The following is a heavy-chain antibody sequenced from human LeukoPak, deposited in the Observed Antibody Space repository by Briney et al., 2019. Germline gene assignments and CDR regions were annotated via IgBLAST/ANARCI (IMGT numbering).Heavy chain of an antibody. J-gene: IGHJ4*02. V-gene: IGHV1-24*01. CDR1: GYTLTELS. D-gene: IGHD1-26*01. CDR2: FDPEDGET. CDR3: AIRGHKWELLEVDY. Sequence: ASVEVSCKVSGYTLTELSMHWVRQAPGKGLEWMGGFDPEDGETIYAQKFQGRVTMTEDTSTDTAYMELSSLRSEDTAVYYCAIRGHKWELLEVDYLGQGTLVTVSS.